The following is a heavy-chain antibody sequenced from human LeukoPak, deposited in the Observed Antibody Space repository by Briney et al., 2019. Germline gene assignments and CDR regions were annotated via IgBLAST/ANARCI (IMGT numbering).Heavy chain of an antibody. V-gene: IGHV4-30-2*01. CDR3: VRESGPTADDAFDI. CDR2: IYHSGST. J-gene: IGHJ3*02. D-gene: IGHD2-21*02. Sequence: SETLSLTCVVSGGSISSTIYSWGWIRQPPGKGLEWIGNIYHSGSTYYNPSLESRVTISVGRSKNHFSLNLRSVTAADSAVYFCVRESGPTADDAFDIWGQGTMVTVSS. CDR1: GGSISSTIYS.